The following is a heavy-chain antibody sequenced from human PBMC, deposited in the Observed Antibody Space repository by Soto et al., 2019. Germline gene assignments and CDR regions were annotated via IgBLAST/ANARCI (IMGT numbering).Heavy chain of an antibody. V-gene: IGHV4-4*02. CDR1: GGSISSSNW. J-gene: IGHJ6*02. CDR2: IYHSGST. CDR3: ARVGDYYYYGMDV. Sequence: SETLSLTCAVSGGSISSSNWWSWVRQPPGKGLEWIGEIYHSGSTNYNPSLKSRVTISVDKSKNQFSLKLSSVTAADTAVYYCARVGDYYYYGMDVWGQGTTVTVSS.